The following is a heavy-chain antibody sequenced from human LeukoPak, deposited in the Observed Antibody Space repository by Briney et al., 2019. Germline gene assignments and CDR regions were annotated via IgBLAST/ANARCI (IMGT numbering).Heavy chain of an antibody. CDR1: GYSFTSCW. V-gene: IGHV5-51*01. Sequence: GESLQISCKGSGYSFTSCWIAWVRQRPGKGLEWMGVIYPGDSDVKYSPSFGDLVTISADKFTDTAYLQWRSLRASDTAIYYCASRYTGALRGAYDMWGLGTTVTVSS. D-gene: IGHD7-27*01. CDR3: ASRYTGALRGAYDM. J-gene: IGHJ3*02. CDR2: IYPGDSDV.